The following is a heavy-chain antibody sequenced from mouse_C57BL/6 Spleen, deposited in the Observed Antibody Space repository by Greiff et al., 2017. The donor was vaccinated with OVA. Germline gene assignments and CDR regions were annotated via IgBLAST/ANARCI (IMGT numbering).Heavy chain of an antibody. CDR2: IDPSDSYT. CDR1: GYTFTSYW. J-gene: IGHJ3*01. V-gene: IGHV1-50*01. CDR3: ARKDYGSSPFAY. D-gene: IGHD1-1*01. Sequence: VQLQQSGAELVKPGASVKLSCKASGYTFTSYWMQRVKQRPGQGLEWIGEIDPSDSYTNYNQKFKGKATLTVDTSSSTAYMQLSSLTSEDSAVYYCARKDYGSSPFAYWGQGTLVTVSA.